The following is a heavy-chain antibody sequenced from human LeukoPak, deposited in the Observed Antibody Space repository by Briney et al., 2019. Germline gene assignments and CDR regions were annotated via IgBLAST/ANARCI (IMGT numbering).Heavy chain of an antibody. V-gene: IGHV4-59*01. Sequence: SETLSLTCTVSGGSISSYYWSWIRQPPGKGLEWIGYIYYSGSTNYNPSLKSRVTISVDTSKNQFSLKLSSVTAADTAVYYCVRDLRDYGAFDIWGQGTMVTVSS. CDR2: IYYSGST. J-gene: IGHJ3*02. CDR3: VRDLRDYGAFDI. D-gene: IGHD4-17*01. CDR1: GGSISSYY.